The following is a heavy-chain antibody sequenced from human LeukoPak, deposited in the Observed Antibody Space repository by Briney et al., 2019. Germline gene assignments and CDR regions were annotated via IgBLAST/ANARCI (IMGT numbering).Heavy chain of an antibody. D-gene: IGHD3-3*01. J-gene: IGHJ5*02. Sequence: SETLSLTCAVYGGSFSGYYWSWIRQPPGKGLEWIGEINYSGSTNYNPSLKSRVTISVDTSKNQFSLKLSSVTAADTAVYYCARGAYYDFWSGYPKYNWFDPWGQGTLVTVSS. V-gene: IGHV4-34*01. CDR3: ARGAYYDFWSGYPKYNWFDP. CDR2: INYSGST. CDR1: GGSFSGYY.